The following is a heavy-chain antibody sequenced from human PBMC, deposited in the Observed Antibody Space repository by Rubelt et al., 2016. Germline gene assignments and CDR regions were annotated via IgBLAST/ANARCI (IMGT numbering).Heavy chain of an antibody. CDR3: ARDFQWGYSSPGDAFDI. D-gene: IGHD6-13*01. V-gene: IGHV3-33*01. CDR1: GFTFSSYG. Sequence: QVQLVESGGGVVQPGRSLRLSCAASGFTFSSYGMHWVRQAPGQGLEWVAVIWYAGSNKYYADSVKGRFTISRDNSKNTLYLQMNSLRAEDTAVYYCARDFQWGYSSPGDAFDIWGQGTMVTVSS. CDR2: IWYAGSNK. J-gene: IGHJ3*02.